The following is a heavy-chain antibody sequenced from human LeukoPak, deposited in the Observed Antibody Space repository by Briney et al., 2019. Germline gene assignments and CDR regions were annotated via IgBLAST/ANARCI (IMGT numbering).Heavy chain of an antibody. CDR2: ITSTSTKI. CDR3: ARSAYFRHYFDY. CDR1: GFTFSIYS. D-gene: IGHD3-10*01. V-gene: IGHV3-21*01. J-gene: IGHJ4*02. Sequence: GGSLRLSCAASGFTFSIYSMNWVRQAPGKGLEWVSSITSTSTKIYYADSVKGRFTISRDNAKNSLYLQMNSLRAEDTAVYYCARSAYFRHYFDYWGQGTLVTVSS.